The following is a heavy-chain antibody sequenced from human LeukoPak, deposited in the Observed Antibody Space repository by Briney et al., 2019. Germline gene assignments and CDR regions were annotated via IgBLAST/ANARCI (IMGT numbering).Heavy chain of an antibody. CDR1: GGSINSFY. Sequence: SETLFLTCTLSGGSINSFYWGWVRQAPREGLEWIGYIYYSASTAYNPSLKNRVTISVDTSKNQFSLNLTSVTAADTAFYYCARGPTRYYFDYWGQGTVVTVSS. J-gene: IGHJ4*02. CDR3: ARGPTRYYFDY. CDR2: IYYSAST. D-gene: IGHD3-3*01. V-gene: IGHV4-59*01.